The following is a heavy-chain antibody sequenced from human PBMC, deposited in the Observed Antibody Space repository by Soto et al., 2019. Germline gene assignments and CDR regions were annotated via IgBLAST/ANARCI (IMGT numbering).Heavy chain of an antibody. D-gene: IGHD3-22*01. CDR2: IYYSGST. CDR1: GGSISSGDYY. V-gene: IGHV4-30-4*01. Sequence: QVQLQESGPGLVKPSQTLSLTCTVSGGSISSGDYYWSWIRQPPGKGLEWIGYIYYSGSTYYNPSLKSRVTISVDTSKNQFSLKLSSVTAADTAVYYCARGGLGTIVVVDAFDIWGQGTMVTVSS. J-gene: IGHJ3*02. CDR3: ARGGLGTIVVVDAFDI.